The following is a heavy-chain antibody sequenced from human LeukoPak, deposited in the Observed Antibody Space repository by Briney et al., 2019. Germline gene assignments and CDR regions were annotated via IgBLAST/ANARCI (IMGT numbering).Heavy chain of an antibody. CDR3: ARDSGGWYSRFHD. Sequence: KTGGSLRLSCAASGFTFSNYEMYWVRQAPGKGLEWLSYISSSGSTLYYADSVKGRFTVSRDNAKNSLYLQMNSLRVEDTAVYYCARDSGGWYSRFHDWGQGTLVTVSS. CDR2: ISSSGSTL. CDR1: GFTFSNYE. V-gene: IGHV3-48*03. J-gene: IGHJ4*02. D-gene: IGHD6-19*01.